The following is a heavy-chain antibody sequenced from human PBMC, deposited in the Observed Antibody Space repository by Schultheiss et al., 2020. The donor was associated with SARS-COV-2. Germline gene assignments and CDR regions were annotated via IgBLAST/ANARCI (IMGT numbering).Heavy chain of an antibody. CDR2: ISYDGSNK. CDR3: ARGGARYCSSTSCYRWFDP. Sequence: GGSLRLSCAASGFTFSSYAMHWVRQAPGKGLEWVAVISYDGSNKYYADSVKGRFTISRDNSKNTLYLQMNSLRAEDTAVYYCARGGARYCSSTSCYRWFDPWGQGTLVTVSS. D-gene: IGHD2-2*01. J-gene: IGHJ5*02. V-gene: IGHV3-30*07. CDR1: GFTFSSYA.